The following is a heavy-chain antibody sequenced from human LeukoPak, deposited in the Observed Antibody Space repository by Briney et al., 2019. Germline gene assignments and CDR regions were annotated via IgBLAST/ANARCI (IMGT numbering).Heavy chain of an antibody. V-gene: IGHV4-59*08. Sequence: SETLSLTCTVSGGSISSYYWSWIRQPPGKGLEWIGYIYYGGSTNYNPSLKSRVTISVDTSKNQFSLKLSSVTAADTAVYYCARHANVLRYFDWLLNQASAFDIWGQGTMVTVSS. J-gene: IGHJ3*02. CDR2: IYYGGST. CDR1: GGSISSYY. D-gene: IGHD3-9*01. CDR3: ARHANVLRYFDWLLNQASAFDI.